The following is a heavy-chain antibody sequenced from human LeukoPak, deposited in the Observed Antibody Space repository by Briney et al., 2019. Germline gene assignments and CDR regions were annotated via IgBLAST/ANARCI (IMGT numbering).Heavy chain of an antibody. CDR1: GYTFTGYY. CDR2: INPNSGGT. V-gene: IGHV1-2*02. Sequence: GASVTVSCKASGYTFTGYYMHWVRQAPGQGLEWMGWINPNSGGTNYAQKFQGRVTMTRDTSISTAYMELSRLRSDDTAVYYCARDGYSSGWYNAHFDYWGQGTLVTVSS. D-gene: IGHD6-19*01. CDR3: ARDGYSSGWYNAHFDY. J-gene: IGHJ4*02.